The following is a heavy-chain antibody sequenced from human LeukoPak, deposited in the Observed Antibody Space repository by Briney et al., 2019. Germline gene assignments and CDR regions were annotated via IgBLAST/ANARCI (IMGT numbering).Heavy chain of an antibody. V-gene: IGHV1-2*02. CDR3: ARTLPNYYYGMDV. CDR2: INPNSGDT. D-gene: IGHD1-26*01. CDR1: GYTFAAHY. J-gene: IGHJ6*02. Sequence: ASVKVSCKASGYTFAAHYMHWVRQDPAQGLEWMGWINPNSGDTNYAQKFQGRVTMTRDTSISTAYMEVSRLRSDDTAVYYCARTLPNYYYGMDVWGQGTTVTVSS.